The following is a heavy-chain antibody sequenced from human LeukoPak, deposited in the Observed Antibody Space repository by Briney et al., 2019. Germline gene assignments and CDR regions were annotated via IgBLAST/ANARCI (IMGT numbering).Heavy chain of an antibody. CDR2: ISGSGGST. J-gene: IGHJ4*02. CDR3: AKVGSSSWYYFDY. V-gene: IGHV3-23*01. CDR1: GFTFSSYA. D-gene: IGHD6-13*01. Sequence: PGGSLRLSCAASGFTFSSYAMSWVRQAPGKGLEWVSAISGSGGSTYYADSVQGRFTISGDNSKNTLYLQMNSLRAEDTAVYYCAKVGSSSWYYFDYWGQGTLVTVSS.